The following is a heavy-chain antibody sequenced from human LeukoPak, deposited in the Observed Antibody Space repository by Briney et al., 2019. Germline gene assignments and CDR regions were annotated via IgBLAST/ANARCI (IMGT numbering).Heavy chain of an antibody. CDR3: AKHLGYCSSTSWYADKVDY. J-gene: IGHJ4*02. Sequence: TSETLSLTCTVAGRSISSSRYYWGWIRQPPGKGLEWIGSTFYSGSTYYNPSLKSRVTISVDTAKNQLSLKLSSVDAAETAVYDCAKHLGYCSSTSWYADKVDYWGQGTLVTVSS. V-gene: IGHV4-39*01. CDR1: GRSISSSRYY. D-gene: IGHD2-2*01. CDR2: TFYSGST.